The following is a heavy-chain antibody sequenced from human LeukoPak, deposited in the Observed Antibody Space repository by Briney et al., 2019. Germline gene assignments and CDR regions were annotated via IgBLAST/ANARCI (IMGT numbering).Heavy chain of an antibody. J-gene: IGHJ4*02. D-gene: IGHD4-17*01. CDR1: GFIFSSYG. CDR3: AKDIDYGDYVVS. V-gene: IGHV3-30*02. CDR2: IRYDGSKK. Sequence: GGSLRLSCAASGFIFSSYGMHWVRQAPGKGLEWVAFIRYDGSKKYYADSVKGRFTISRDNSKNTLYLQMNSLRAEDTAVYYCAKDIDYGDYVVSWGQGTLVTVSS.